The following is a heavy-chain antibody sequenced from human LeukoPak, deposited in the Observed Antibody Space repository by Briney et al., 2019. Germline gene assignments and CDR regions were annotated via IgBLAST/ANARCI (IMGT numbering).Heavy chain of an antibody. CDR1: GGSLGGYY. D-gene: IGHD6-25*01. CDR2: INHSGNT. Sequence: SETLSLTCAVYGGSLGGYYWSWIRQPPGKGLEWIGEINHSGNTNYNPSLKSRVTISVDASNNQFSLKLSSVTAADTAVYYCARGPRGGQYFDSWGLGTLVTVPS. CDR3: ARGPRGGQYFDS. J-gene: IGHJ4*02. V-gene: IGHV4-34*01.